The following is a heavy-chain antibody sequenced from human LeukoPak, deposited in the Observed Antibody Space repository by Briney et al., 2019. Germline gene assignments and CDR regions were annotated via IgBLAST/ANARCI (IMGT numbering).Heavy chain of an antibody. V-gene: IGHV1-18*01. D-gene: IGHD6-13*01. J-gene: IGHJ3*02. CDR2: ISAYNGNT. CDR3: ARDKAAAATGAFDM. Sequence: ASVKVPCKASGYTFTSYGISWVRQAPGQGLEWMGWISAYNGNTNYAQKLQGRVTMTTDTSTSTAYMELSSLRSEDTAVYYCARDKAAAATGAFDMWGQGTMVTVSS. CDR1: GYTFTSYG.